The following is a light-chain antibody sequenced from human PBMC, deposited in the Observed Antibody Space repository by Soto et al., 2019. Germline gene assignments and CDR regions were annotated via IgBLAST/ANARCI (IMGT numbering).Light chain of an antibody. CDR3: SSYTTSRTYV. CDR1: SSDVGAYNY. V-gene: IGLV2-14*01. J-gene: IGLJ1*01. CDR2: EVT. Sequence: QSALTQPASVSGSPGQSITISCTGTSSDVGAYNYVSWYQQRPGKAPKLMIYEVTNRPSGVSYRFSGSKSGNTAALTISGLQAEDEADYYCSSYTTSRTYVLGTGTKVTVL.